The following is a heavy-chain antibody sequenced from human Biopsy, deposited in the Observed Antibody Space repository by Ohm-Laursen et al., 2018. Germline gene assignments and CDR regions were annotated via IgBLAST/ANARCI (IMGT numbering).Heavy chain of an antibody. CDR1: GFTFNSYW. CDR2: IFNSANT. V-gene: IGHV4-31*01. CDR3: ARGDYFDSNGYFWFDP. J-gene: IGHJ5*02. Sequence: LRLSCTASGFTFNSYWMHWIRQRPGKGLEWIGYIFNSANTYYNPSLKNLITISGDTSKNQFSLKLNSVTAADTAVYYCARGDYFDSNGYFWFDPWGQGTLVTVSS. D-gene: IGHD3-22*01.